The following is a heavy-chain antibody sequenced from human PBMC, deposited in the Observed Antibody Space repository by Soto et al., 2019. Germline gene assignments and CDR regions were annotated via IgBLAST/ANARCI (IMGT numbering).Heavy chain of an antibody. J-gene: IGHJ4*02. CDR3: ARTYYDFWSGYYRSYYFDY. CDR2: IYYSGST. CDR1: GGSISSGGYY. Sequence: SETLSLTCTVSGGSISSGGYYWSWIRQHPGKGLEWIGYIYYSGSTYYNPSLKSRVTISVDTSKNQFSLKLSSVTAADTAVYYCARTYYDFWSGYYRSYYFDYWGQGTLVTVSS. D-gene: IGHD3-3*01. V-gene: IGHV4-31*03.